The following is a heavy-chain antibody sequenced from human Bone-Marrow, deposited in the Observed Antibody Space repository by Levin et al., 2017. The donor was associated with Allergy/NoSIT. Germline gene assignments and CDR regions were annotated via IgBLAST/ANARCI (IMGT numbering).Heavy chain of an antibody. CDR1: GGSISSGDYY. D-gene: IGHD5-18*01. CDR2: IYSSGST. Sequence: NPSETLSLTCTVSGGSISSGDYYWSWIRQPPGKGLEWIGYIYSSGSTYYNPSLKSRVTISVDTSKNQFSLKLSSVTAADTAVYYCASGGYSYGSDYWGQGTLVTVSS. V-gene: IGHV4-30-4*01. CDR3: ASGGYSYGSDY. J-gene: IGHJ4*02.